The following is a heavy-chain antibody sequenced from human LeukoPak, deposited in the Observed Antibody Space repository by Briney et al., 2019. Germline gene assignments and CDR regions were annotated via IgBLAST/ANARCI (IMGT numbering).Heavy chain of an antibody. CDR2: INHSGST. CDR3: ASYAKDIVVLPAASIYWYFDL. V-gene: IGHV4-39*07. Sequence: PSETLSLTCTVSGGSISSSTYYWGWIRQPPGKGLEWIGEINHSGSTNYNPSLKSRVTISVDTSKNQFSLKLSSVTAADTAVYYCASYAKDIVVLPAASIYWYFDLWGRGTLVTVSS. CDR1: GGSISSSTYY. J-gene: IGHJ2*01. D-gene: IGHD2-2*01.